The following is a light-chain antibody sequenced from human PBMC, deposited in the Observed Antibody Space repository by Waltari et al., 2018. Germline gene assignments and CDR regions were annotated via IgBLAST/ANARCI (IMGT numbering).Light chain of an antibody. Sequence: QSALTQPRSVSGSPGQSVTISCTGISSDVGDYNFVSWYQQHPGKAPKLIIHDVSKRPSGVHSRSSGSTSVNTASLTISGLQAEDEAEYYCCSYVGSHTNWVFGGGTKLTVL. CDR1: SSDVGDYNF. CDR3: CSYVGSHTNWV. CDR2: DVS. V-gene: IGLV2-11*01. J-gene: IGLJ3*02.